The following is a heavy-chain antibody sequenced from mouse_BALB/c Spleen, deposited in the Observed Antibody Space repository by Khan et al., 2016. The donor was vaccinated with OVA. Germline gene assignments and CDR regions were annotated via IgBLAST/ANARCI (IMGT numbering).Heavy chain of an antibody. CDR1: GYSFTGYF. CDR3: ARKNGSDFDY. J-gene: IGHJ2*01. V-gene: IGHV1-20*02. Sequence: EVELVESGPELVKPGASVKISCKASGYSFTGYFMNWVMQSHGKSLEWIGRINPHIGETFYNQTFVGKATLTVDESSSTAHMELRSLASEDSAVYFCARKNGSDFDYWGQGTTLTVSS. CDR2: INPHIGET. D-gene: IGHD1-1*01.